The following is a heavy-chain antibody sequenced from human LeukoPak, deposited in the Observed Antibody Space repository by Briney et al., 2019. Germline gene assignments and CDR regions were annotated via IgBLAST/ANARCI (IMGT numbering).Heavy chain of an antibody. CDR1: GFTFSSYA. J-gene: IGHJ5*02. Sequence: GGSLRLSCAASGFTFSSYAMSWVRQAPGEGLERVSAISGSGGSTYYADSVKGRFTISRDNSKNTLYLQMNSLRAEDTAVYYCAKDDFGGIATAWGQGTLVTVSS. D-gene: IGHD6-13*01. V-gene: IGHV3-23*01. CDR2: ISGSGGST. CDR3: AKDDFGGIATA.